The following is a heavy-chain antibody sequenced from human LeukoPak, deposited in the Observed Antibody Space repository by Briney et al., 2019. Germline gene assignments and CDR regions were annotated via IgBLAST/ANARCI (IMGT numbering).Heavy chain of an antibody. CDR2: IYYSGST. J-gene: IGHJ6*02. CDR3: ARGGIFVVVPPGDYGMDV. CDR1: GGSISSGGYY. V-gene: IGHV4-31*03. D-gene: IGHD3-3*02. Sequence: SETLSLTCTVSGGSISSGGYYCTWIRQHPGKGLEWIGDIYYSGSTYYNPSLKSRVTISIDTSKNQFSLELRSVTAADTAVYYRARGGIFVVVPPGDYGMDVWGQGTTVTVSS.